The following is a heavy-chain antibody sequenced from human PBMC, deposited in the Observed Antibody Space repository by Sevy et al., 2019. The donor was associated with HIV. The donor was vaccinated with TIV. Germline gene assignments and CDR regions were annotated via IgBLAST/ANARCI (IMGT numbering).Heavy chain of an antibody. Sequence: GGSLRLSCAASGFIFSDYDMNWVRQAPGKGLEWISVISSRSSYIKYADSLKGRVTISRDNANNSLFLQLNGLRAEDTAVYYCAGAVDYYDIGGLHYWGQGALVTVSS. CDR3: AGAVDYYDIGGLHY. D-gene: IGHD3-22*01. CDR2: ISSRSSYI. V-gene: IGHV3-21*05. J-gene: IGHJ4*02. CDR1: GFIFSDYD.